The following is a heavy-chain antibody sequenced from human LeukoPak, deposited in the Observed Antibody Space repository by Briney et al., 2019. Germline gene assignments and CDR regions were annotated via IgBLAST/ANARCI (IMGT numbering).Heavy chain of an antibody. D-gene: IGHD3-10*01. V-gene: IGHV3-23*01. CDR1: GFTFSDHA. CDR3: AKEVWFVNSYYFDY. CDR2: ISGGSTNT. J-gene: IGHJ4*02. Sequence: GGSLRLSCVASGFTFSDHAVSWLRQAPGRGLEWVSAISGGSTNTYYADSVKGRFTISRDNSKNTLYLQMHSLRPEDTAVYYCAKEVWFVNSYYFDYWGLGTLVTVSS.